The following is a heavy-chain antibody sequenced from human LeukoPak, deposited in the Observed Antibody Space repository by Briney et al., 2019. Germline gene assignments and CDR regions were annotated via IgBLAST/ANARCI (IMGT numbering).Heavy chain of an antibody. J-gene: IGHJ4*02. CDR2: IKQDGSEK. V-gene: IGHV3-7*01. D-gene: IGHD6-19*01. CDR1: GFTFSSYW. CDR3: ASIAVAYYFDY. Sequence: GGSLRLSCAASGFTFSSYWMSWVRQAPGKGLEWVANIKQDGSEKYYVDSVKGRFTISRDNAKNSLYLQMNSLRAEDTAVYYCASIAVAYYFDYWGQGTLATVSS.